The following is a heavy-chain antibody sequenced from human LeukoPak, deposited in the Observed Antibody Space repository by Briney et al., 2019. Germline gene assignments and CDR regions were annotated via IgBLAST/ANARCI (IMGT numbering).Heavy chain of an antibody. J-gene: IGHJ5*02. CDR2: INHSGST. D-gene: IGHD6-13*01. V-gene: IGHV4-34*01. CDR3: ARPRSSSWYGNWFDP. CDR1: GGSFSGYY. Sequence: SETLSLTCAVYGGSFSGYYWSWIRQPPGKGLEWIGEINHSGSTNYNPSLKSRVTIPVDTSKNQFSLKLSSVTAADTAVYYCARPRSSSWYGNWFDPWGQGTLVTVSS.